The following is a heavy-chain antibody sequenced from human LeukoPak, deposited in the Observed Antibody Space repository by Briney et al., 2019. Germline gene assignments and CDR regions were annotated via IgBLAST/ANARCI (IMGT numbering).Heavy chain of an antibody. Sequence: PGGSLRLSCAASGFTFSSYAMHWVRQAPGKGLEYVSAISSNGGSTYYANTVKGRFTISRDNSKNTLYLQMGSLRAEDMAVYYCACSPSRDSDAFDIWGQGTMVIVSS. D-gene: IGHD6-13*01. CDR2: ISSNGGST. CDR1: GFTFSSYA. V-gene: IGHV3-64*01. CDR3: ACSPSRDSDAFDI. J-gene: IGHJ3*02.